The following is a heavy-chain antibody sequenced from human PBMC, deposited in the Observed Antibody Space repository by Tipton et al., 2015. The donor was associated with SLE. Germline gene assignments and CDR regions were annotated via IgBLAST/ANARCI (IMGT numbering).Heavy chain of an antibody. Sequence: TLSLTCTVSGGSISSGGYYWTWIRQPPGGGLDWIGYIFYSGITKYNPSLKSRVSLSIDTSKNQFSLKLNSVTAADTAIYYCAAELGSGRIHYWGQGTLVTVSS. V-gene: IGHV4-61*08. D-gene: IGHD3-10*01. CDR2: IFYSGIT. CDR3: AAELGSGRIHY. CDR1: GGSISSGGYY. J-gene: IGHJ4*02.